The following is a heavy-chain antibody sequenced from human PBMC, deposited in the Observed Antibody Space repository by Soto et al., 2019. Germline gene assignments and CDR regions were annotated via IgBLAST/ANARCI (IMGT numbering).Heavy chain of an antibody. CDR1: GGSISSYY. CDR3: AREGPRDAFDI. Sequence: GPGYTSETLSLTCTVSGGSISSYYWSWIRQPPGKGLEWIGSIYYSGSTNYHPSLKSRVTISVDTSKNQFSLKLSSVTAADMAVYYCAREGPRDAFDIWGKGTMVTVSS. J-gene: IGHJ3*02. V-gene: IGHV4-59*01. CDR2: IYYSGST.